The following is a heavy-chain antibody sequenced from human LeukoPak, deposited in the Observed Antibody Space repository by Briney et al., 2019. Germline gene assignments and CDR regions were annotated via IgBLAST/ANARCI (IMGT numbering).Heavy chain of an antibody. D-gene: IGHD3-22*01. CDR1: GYTFTVYF. V-gene: IGHV1-2*02. CDR2: INPNSGGT. CDR3: ARELNYDSSGYYYFQH. Sequence: ASVKVSCKASGYTFTVYFMHWVRQAPGQGLEWMGWINPNSGGTNYAQKFQGRVTMTRDTSISTAYMELSRLRSDGTAVYYCARELNYDSSGYYYFQHWGQGTLVTVSS. J-gene: IGHJ1*01.